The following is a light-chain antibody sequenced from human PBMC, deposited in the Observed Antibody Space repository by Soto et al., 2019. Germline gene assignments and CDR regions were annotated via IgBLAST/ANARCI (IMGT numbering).Light chain of an antibody. J-gene: IGKJ4*01. CDR2: DAS. CDR1: PSVGKY. Sequence: SVLTHSPATLSLSPGERATLSCRASPSVGKYLVWYQQKTGQAPRLLIYDASNRATGIPARFSGSGSGADFTLTISSLQPEDVAAYYCQQYHSAPLTFGGGTKVDIK. V-gene: IGKV3-11*01. CDR3: QQYHSAPLT.